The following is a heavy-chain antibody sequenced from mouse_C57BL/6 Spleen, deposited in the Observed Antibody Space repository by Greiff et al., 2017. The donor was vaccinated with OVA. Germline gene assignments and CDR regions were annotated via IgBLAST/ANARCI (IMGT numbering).Heavy chain of an antibody. D-gene: IGHD2-3*01. Sequence: VQLKESGPELVKPGASVKMSCKASGYTFTDYNMHWVKQSPGKSLEWIGYINPNNGGTSYNQKFKGKATLTVNKSSSTAYMELRSLTSEDSAVYYCALYDAGDYWGQGTSVTVSS. CDR3: ALYDAGDY. CDR2: INPNNGGT. J-gene: IGHJ4*01. V-gene: IGHV1-22*01. CDR1: GYTFTDYN.